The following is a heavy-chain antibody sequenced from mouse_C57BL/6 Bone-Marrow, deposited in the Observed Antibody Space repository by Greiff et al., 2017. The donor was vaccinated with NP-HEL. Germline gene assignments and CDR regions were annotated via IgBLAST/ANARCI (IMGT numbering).Heavy chain of an antibody. CDR3: ARPVVDDYFDY. D-gene: IGHD1-1*01. J-gene: IGHJ2*01. CDR2: IHPNSGST. Sequence: VQLQQPGAELVKPGASVKLSCKASGYTFTSYWMHWVKQRPGQGLEWIGMIHPNSGSTNYNEKFKSKATLTVDKSSSTAYMQLSSLTSEDSAVYYCARPVVDDYFDYWGQGTTLTVAS. V-gene: IGHV1-64*01. CDR1: GYTFTSYW.